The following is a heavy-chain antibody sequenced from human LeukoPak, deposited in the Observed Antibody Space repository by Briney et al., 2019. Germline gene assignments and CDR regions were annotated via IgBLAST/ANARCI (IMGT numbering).Heavy chain of an antibody. J-gene: IGHJ6*03. V-gene: IGHV1-69*05. D-gene: IGHD6-6*01. Sequence: ASVKVSCKASGGTFSSYAISWVRQAPGQGLEWMGGIIPIFGTANYAQKFQGRVTITTDESTSTAYMELSSLRSEDTAVYYCARDVAARPGYYYYYMDVWGKGTTVTVSS. CDR3: ARDVAARPGYYYYYMDV. CDR1: GGTFSSYA. CDR2: IIPIFGTA.